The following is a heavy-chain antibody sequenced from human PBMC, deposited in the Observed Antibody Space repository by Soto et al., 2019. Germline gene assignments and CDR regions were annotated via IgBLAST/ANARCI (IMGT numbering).Heavy chain of an antibody. Sequence: QVQLQQWGAGLLKPSETLSLTCAVYGGSFSGYYWSWIRQPPGKGLEWIGEINHSGSTNYNPSLKSRVTISVDTSKNQFSLKLSSVTAADTAVYYCARGRMNYYDSSGYYAYWGQGTLVTVSS. CDR1: GGSFSGYY. CDR2: INHSGST. D-gene: IGHD3-22*01. CDR3: ARGRMNYYDSSGYYAY. J-gene: IGHJ4*02. V-gene: IGHV4-34*01.